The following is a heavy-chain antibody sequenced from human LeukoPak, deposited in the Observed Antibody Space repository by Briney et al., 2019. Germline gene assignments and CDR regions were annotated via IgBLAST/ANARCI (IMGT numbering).Heavy chain of an antibody. Sequence: ASVKVSCKVSGYTLTELSMHWVRQAPGKGLEWMGGFDPEDGETIYAQKFQGRVTMTEDTSADTAYMELSSLRSEDTAVYYCATEAVVPAAIRGCWFDPWGQGTLVTVSS. CDR1: GYTLTELS. D-gene: IGHD2-2*02. J-gene: IGHJ5*02. CDR3: ATEAVVPAAIRGCWFDP. V-gene: IGHV1-24*01. CDR2: FDPEDGET.